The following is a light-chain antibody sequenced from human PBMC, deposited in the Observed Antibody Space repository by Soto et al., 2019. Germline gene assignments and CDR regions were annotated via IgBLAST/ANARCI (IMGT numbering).Light chain of an antibody. V-gene: IGLV1-44*01. CDR2: AND. CDR1: NSDIGDNT. J-gene: IGLJ3*02. CDR3: AAWDDSLNGRV. Sequence: QSALTQPPSASGTPGQRVTISCSGSNSDIGDNTVNWYQQLPGTAPKLLIFANDQRPSGVPDRFSGSKSGTSASLAISGLQSEDEADYYCAAWDDSLNGRVFGGGTKLTVL.